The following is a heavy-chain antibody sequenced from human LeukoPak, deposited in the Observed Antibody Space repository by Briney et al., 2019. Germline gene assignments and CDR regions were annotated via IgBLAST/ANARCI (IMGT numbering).Heavy chain of an antibody. V-gene: IGHV3-69-1*01. CDR1: GFSLSIYS. Sequence: GGSVLLSCSVSGFSLSIYSMDWVRPAPGQGLEWISYIGSGGTAYYADSVLGRFTVSRDNAKNSVYLQMNSLTVDDTAVYYCARDPVEGGLDFWGQGVLVTVSS. D-gene: IGHD3-3*01. CDR3: ARDPVEGGLDF. CDR2: IGSGGTA. J-gene: IGHJ4*02.